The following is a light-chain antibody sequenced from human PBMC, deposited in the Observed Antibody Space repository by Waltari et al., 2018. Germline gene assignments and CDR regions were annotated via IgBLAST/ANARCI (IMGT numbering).Light chain of an antibody. Sequence: DIQLTQSPSSLSASIGDGVTITCRASHDVSKRLTWYQQKLGEAPKLLIYDVSHLERGVPSRFRGRGSGTDFTLTISSLEPEDVATYYCQQYESLIAFGQGTRL. V-gene: IGKV1-33*01. CDR1: HDVSKR. J-gene: IGKJ5*01. CDR2: DVS. CDR3: QQYESLIA.